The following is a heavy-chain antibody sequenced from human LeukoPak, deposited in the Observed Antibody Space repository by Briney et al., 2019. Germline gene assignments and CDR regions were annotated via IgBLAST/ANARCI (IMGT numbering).Heavy chain of an antibody. D-gene: IGHD3-22*01. CDR2: ISDSGGST. CDR1: GFTFDDYG. CDR3: AKKPSSGYYYIDY. Sequence: GGSLRLSCAASGFTFDDYGMSWVRQAPGKGLEWVSTISDSGGSTYYADSVKGRFTISRDNSKNTLYLQMNSLRAEDTAVHCCAKKPSSGYYYIDYWGQGTLVTVSS. V-gene: IGHV3-23*01. J-gene: IGHJ4*02.